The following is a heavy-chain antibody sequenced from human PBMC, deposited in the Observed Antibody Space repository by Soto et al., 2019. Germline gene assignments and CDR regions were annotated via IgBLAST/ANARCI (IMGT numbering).Heavy chain of an antibody. Sequence: GGSLRLSCAASGFTFSSYGMRWVRQAPGKGLEWVTVIWYDGSNKYYADSVKGRFTISRDNSKNTLYLQMNSLRAEDTAVYYCARDRSIAARRSIDYWGQGTLVTVSS. CDR2: IWYDGSNK. CDR3: ARDRSIAARRSIDY. V-gene: IGHV3-33*08. J-gene: IGHJ4*02. CDR1: GFTFSSYG. D-gene: IGHD6-6*01.